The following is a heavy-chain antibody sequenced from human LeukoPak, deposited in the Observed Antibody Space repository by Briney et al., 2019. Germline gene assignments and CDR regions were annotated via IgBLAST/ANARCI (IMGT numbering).Heavy chain of an antibody. D-gene: IGHD3-3*01. J-gene: IGHJ4*02. CDR2: IWYDVSKK. CDR3: EKDGLQFLEWLLSLDY. Sequence: GGSLRLSSAPSGFSFSIYVMHSVPHAPGKGLEWVAFIWYDVSKKYYADPVKGRFTISRDNSKNTLYLQMNTLSAAATAVYYCEKDGLQFLEWLLSLDYWGQGTLVTASS. CDR1: GFSFSIYV. V-gene: IGHV3-30*02.